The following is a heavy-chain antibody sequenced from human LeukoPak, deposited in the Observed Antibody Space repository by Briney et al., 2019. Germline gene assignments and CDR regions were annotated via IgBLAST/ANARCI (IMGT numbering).Heavy chain of an antibody. CDR2: INHSGST. V-gene: IGHV4-34*01. J-gene: IGHJ4*02. CDR3: AARTKYSSSWSQIGY. D-gene: IGHD6-13*01. CDR1: GGSFSGYY. Sequence: SETLSLTCAVYGGSFSGYYWSWIRQPPGKGLEWIGEINHSGSTNYNPSLKSRVTISVDTSKNQFSLKVSSVTAADTAVYYCAARTKYSSSWSQIGYWGQGTLVTVSS.